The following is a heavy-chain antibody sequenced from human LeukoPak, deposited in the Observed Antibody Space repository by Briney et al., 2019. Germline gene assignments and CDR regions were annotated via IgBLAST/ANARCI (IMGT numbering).Heavy chain of an antibody. CDR1: GFTFSSYW. J-gene: IGHJ4*02. V-gene: IGHV3-7*01. Sequence: GGSLRLSCAASGFTFSSYWMSWVCQAPGKRLEWVANINQDGSGEYYVDSVKGRFTISRDNAKNSLYLHMNSLRAEDTAVYYCARAGPYQLPPRPVDYWGQGTLVTVSS. CDR2: INQDGSGE. CDR3: ARAGPYQLPPRPVDY. D-gene: IGHD2-2*01.